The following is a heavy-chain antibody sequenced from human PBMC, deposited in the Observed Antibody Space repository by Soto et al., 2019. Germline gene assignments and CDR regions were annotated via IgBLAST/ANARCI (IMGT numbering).Heavy chain of an antibody. CDR1: GGSISSGGYY. V-gene: IGHV4-31*03. CDR2: IYYSGST. J-gene: IGHJ5*02. D-gene: IGHD4-17*01. CDR3: ARALSPFAAPFKTHDYGGKTGWFDP. Sequence: SETLSLTCTVSGGSISSGGYYWSWIRQHPGKGLEWIGYIYYSGSTYYNPSLKSRVTISVDTSKNQFSLKLSSVTAADTAVYYCARALSPFAAPFKTHDYGGKTGWFDPWGQGTLVTVSS.